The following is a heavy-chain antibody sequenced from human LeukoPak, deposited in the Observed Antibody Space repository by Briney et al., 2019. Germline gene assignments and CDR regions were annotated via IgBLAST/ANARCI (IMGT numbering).Heavy chain of an antibody. CDR3: ARSWIQHWFDP. J-gene: IGHJ5*02. CDR2: ISYDGSNK. V-gene: IGHV3-30*03. D-gene: IGHD5-18*01. Sequence: GSLRLSCAASGSTFSSYGMHWVRQAPGKGLEWVAVISYDGSNKYYADSVKGRFTISRDNSKNTLYLQMNSLRAEDTAVYYCARSWIQHWFDPWGQGTLVTVSS. CDR1: GSTFSSYG.